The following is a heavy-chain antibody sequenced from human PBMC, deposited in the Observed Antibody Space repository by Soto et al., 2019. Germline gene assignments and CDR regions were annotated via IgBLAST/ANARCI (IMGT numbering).Heavy chain of an antibody. D-gene: IGHD4-17*01. J-gene: IGHJ3*02. Sequence: SETLSLTCTVSYDSISSGDYYWSWIRQHPGKGLEWIGSIYYTGNTYYNPSLKSRVTISVDTSKNHFSLKLTSVTAADTAVYYCARPSSSTVTTGATFDIWGQGTMVTV. CDR1: YDSISSGDYY. V-gene: IGHV4-39*02. CDR2: IYYTGNT. CDR3: ARPSSSTVTTGATFDI.